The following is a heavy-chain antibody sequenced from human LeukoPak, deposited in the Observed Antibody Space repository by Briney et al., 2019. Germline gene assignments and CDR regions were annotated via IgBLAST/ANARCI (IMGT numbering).Heavy chain of an antibody. V-gene: IGHV3-48*03. D-gene: IGHD3-10*02. J-gene: IGHJ6*04. CDR3: AELGITMIGGV. Sequence: GGSLRLSCAASGFTINNYDMNWVRQAPGKGLEWVSYISSSGSTIYYADSVKGRFTISRDNAKNSLYLQMNSLRAEDTAVYYCAELGITMIGGVWGKGTTVTISS. CDR2: ISSSGSTI. CDR1: GFTINNYD.